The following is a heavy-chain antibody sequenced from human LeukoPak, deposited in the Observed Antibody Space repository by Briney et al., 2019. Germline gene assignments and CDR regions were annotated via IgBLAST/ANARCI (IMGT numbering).Heavy chain of an antibody. J-gene: IGHJ6*03. D-gene: IGHD6-6*01. Sequence: GGSLRLSCAASGFTFSTYTMTWVRQAPGKGLECVSSISSIDNYIYYADSVKGRFTISRDNAKNSVFLQMNSLRAEDTAVYYCARDRIAARPGIGLYYYYYMDVWGKGTTVTVSS. CDR2: ISSIDNYI. CDR1: GFTFSTYT. CDR3: ARDRIAARPGIGLYYYYYMDV. V-gene: IGHV3-21*01.